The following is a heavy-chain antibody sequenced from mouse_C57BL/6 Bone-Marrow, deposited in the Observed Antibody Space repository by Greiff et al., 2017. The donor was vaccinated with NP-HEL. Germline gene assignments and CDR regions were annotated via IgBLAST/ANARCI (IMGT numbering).Heavy chain of an antibody. J-gene: IGHJ1*03. Sequence: VQLQQPGAELVKPGASVKLSCKASGYTFTSYWMHWVKQRPGRGLEWIGRIDPNSGGTKYNEKFKSKATLTVDKPSSTAYMQLSSLTSEDSAVYYCAREIYYYGSLYFDVWGTGTTVTVSS. V-gene: IGHV1-72*01. CDR2: IDPNSGGT. CDR1: GYTFTSYW. CDR3: AREIYYYGSLYFDV. D-gene: IGHD1-1*01.